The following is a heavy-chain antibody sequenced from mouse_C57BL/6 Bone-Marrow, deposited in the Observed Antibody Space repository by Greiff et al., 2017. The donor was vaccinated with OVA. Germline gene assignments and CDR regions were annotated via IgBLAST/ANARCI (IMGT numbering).Heavy chain of an antibody. CDR3: AVFVLAWFAY. J-gene: IGHJ3*01. V-gene: IGHV1-4*01. Sequence: VKLMESGAELARPGASVKMSCKASGYTFTSYTMHWVKQRPGQGLEWIGYINPSSGYTKYNQKFKDKATLTADKSSSTAYMQLSSLTSEDSAVYCCAVFVLAWFAYLGHATLVTVSA. CDR2: INPSSGYT. CDR1: GYTFTSYT.